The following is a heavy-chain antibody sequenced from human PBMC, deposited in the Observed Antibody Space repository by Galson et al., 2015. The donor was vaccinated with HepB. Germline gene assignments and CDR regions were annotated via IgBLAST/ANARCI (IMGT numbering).Heavy chain of an antibody. J-gene: IGHJ3*02. CDR2: IIPIFGTA. V-gene: IGHV1-69*06. CDR3: ARIVVVPAAAHKADDAFDI. CDR1: GGTFSSYA. Sequence: SVKVSCKASGGTFSSYAISWVRQAPGQGLEWMGGIIPIFGTANYAQKFQGRVTITADKSTSTAYMELSSLRSEDTAVYYCARIVVVPAAAHKADDAFDIWGQGTMVTVSS. D-gene: IGHD2-2*01.